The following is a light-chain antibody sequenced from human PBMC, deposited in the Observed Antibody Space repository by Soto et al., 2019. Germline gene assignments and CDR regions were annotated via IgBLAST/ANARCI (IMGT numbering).Light chain of an antibody. CDR3: CSYAGTDTHYV. Sequence: QSALTQPRSVSGSPGQSVSISCTATSSYVGGYNSISWYQQHPGKAPRLMIYDVNVRPSGVPHRFSGYRSGNTASLTISGLQAEDEAEYYCCSYAGTDTHYVFGTGTKV. J-gene: IGLJ1*01. V-gene: IGLV2-11*01. CDR1: SSYVGGYNS. CDR2: DVN.